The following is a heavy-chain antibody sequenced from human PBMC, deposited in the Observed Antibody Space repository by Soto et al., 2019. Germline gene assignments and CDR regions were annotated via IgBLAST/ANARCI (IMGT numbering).Heavy chain of an antibody. Sequence: SETLSLTCSVYYGSFSGYYCSWIIQPPVKGLEWIGEINHSGSTNYNPSLKSRVTISVDTSKNQFSLKLSSVTAADTAVYYCARGFFVPAARGVLVFDIWGQGTMVTVSS. J-gene: IGHJ3*02. CDR3: ARGFFVPAARGVLVFDI. CDR1: YGSFSGYY. D-gene: IGHD2-2*01. V-gene: IGHV4-34*01. CDR2: INHSGST.